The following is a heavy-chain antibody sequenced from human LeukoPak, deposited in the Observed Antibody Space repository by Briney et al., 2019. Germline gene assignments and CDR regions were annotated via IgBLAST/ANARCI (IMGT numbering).Heavy chain of an antibody. J-gene: IGHJ5*02. Sequence: GESLKISCKGSGYSFTSYWIGWVRQMPGKGLEWMGIIYPGDSDTRYSPSFQGQVTISADKSISTAYLQWSSLKASDTAMYYCARLSRGLGELFPDNWFDPWGQGTLVTVSS. CDR2: IYPGDSDT. D-gene: IGHD3-10*01. V-gene: IGHV5-51*01. CDR1: GYSFTSYW. CDR3: ARLSRGLGELFPDNWFDP.